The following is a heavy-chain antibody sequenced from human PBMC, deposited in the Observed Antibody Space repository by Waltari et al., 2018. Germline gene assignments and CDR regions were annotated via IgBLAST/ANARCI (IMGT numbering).Heavy chain of an antibody. Sequence: QMQLVQSGPVVKKPGTSVKVSCKASGFPFTSSAVQWVRQAVGKRLEWIGWIVVGSGNKNYAQKFQERVTITRDMSTSTAYMELSSLRSEDTAVYYCAAARSTVTIDYYYGMDVWGQGTTVTVSS. D-gene: IGHD4-17*01. CDR2: IVVGSGNK. V-gene: IGHV1-58*01. CDR3: AAARSTVTIDYYYGMDV. J-gene: IGHJ6*02. CDR1: GFPFTSSA.